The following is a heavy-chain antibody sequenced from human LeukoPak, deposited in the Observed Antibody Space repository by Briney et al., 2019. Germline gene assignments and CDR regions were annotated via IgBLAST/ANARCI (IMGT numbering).Heavy chain of an antibody. Sequence: ASXXVSCKASGYTFTGYYMHWVRQAPGQGLEWMGRINPNSGGTNYSQKFQGRVTMTRDTSISTAYMELSRLRSDDTAVYYCARDRHTVTTDLGYWGQGTLVTVSS. D-gene: IGHD4-17*01. J-gene: IGHJ4*02. CDR1: GYTFTGYY. CDR3: ARDRHTVTTDLGY. V-gene: IGHV1-2*06. CDR2: INPNSGGT.